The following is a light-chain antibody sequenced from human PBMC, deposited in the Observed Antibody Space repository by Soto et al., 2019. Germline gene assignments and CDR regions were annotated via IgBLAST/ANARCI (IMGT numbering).Light chain of an antibody. Sequence: QAVVTQPPSVSGAPGQSVTISCTGTSSNIGAGYDIHWYQQPPGTAPKLVIYNNHNRPSGVPDRFSGSKSGTSGSLAITGLQAEDEADYSCQSYDGTLTGVIFGGGTKLTVL. J-gene: IGLJ2*01. CDR3: QSYDGTLTGVI. CDR1: SSNIGAGYD. CDR2: NNH. V-gene: IGLV1-40*01.